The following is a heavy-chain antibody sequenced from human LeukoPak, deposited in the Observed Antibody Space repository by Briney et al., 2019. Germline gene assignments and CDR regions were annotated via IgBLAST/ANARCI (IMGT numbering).Heavy chain of an antibody. V-gene: IGHV1-2*02. CDR2: INPNSGGT. J-gene: IGHJ4*02. Sequence: ASVKVSCKASGYTLTGYYMHWVRQAPGQGLEWMGWINPNSGGTNYAQKFQGRVTMTRDTSISTAYMELSRLRSDDTAVYYCARDSNYDSSGYYFDYWGQGTLVTVSS. D-gene: IGHD3-22*01. CDR1: GYTLTGYY. CDR3: ARDSNYDSSGYYFDY.